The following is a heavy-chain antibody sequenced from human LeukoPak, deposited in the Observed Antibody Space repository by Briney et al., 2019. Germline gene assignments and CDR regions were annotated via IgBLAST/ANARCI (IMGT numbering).Heavy chain of an antibody. J-gene: IGHJ4*02. CDR2: IYHSGST. Sequence: SETLSLTCTVSGYSISSGYYWGWIRQPPGKGLEWIGSIYHSGSTYYNPSLKSRVTISVDTSKNQFSLKLSSVTAADTAVYYCARVGGNSLFDYWGQGTLVTVSS. D-gene: IGHD4-23*01. CDR3: ARVGGNSLFDY. CDR1: GYSISSGYY. V-gene: IGHV4-38-2*02.